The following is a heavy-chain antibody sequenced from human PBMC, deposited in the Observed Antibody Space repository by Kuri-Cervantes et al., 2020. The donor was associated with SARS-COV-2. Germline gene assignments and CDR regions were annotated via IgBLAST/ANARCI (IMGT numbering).Heavy chain of an antibody. CDR2: ISYDGSKK. D-gene: IGHD1-14*01. CDR3: ARGLRKYYFDY. Sequence: GGSLRLSCAASGFTFSNYDMYWVRQAPGKGLEWVAVISYDGSKKYYADSVKRRFTISRDNSKNTLYLLMYILRAEDTAVYYWARGLRKYYFDYWGQGTLVTVSS. J-gene: IGHJ4*02. CDR1: GFTFSNYD. V-gene: IGHV3-30-3*01.